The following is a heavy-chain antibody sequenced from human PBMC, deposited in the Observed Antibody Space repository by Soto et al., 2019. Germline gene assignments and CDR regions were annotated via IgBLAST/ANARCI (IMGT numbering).Heavy chain of an antibody. Sequence: QVQRVESGGGVVQPGRSLRLSCAASGFTFSSYVMHWVRQAPGKGLEWVAVISYDGSNKYYADSVKGRFTISRDNSKNTLYLQMNSLRAEDTAVYYCAKGGWYFDYWGQGTLVTVSS. CDR3: AKGGWYFDY. J-gene: IGHJ4*02. CDR1: GFTFSSYV. D-gene: IGHD6-19*01. V-gene: IGHV3-30*18. CDR2: ISYDGSNK.